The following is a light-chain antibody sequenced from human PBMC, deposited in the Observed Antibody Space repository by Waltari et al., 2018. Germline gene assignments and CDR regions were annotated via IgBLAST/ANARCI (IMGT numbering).Light chain of an antibody. CDR3: MQGTHWPLT. J-gene: IGKJ4*01. CDR1: QSLGYSDGKTY. CDR2: KVS. V-gene: IGKV2-30*01. Sequence: QSLGYSDGKTYLNWFHQRPGKSPRRLIYKVSNRDSGVPDRFSGSGSATDFTLKISRVEAEDVGVYYCMQGTHWPLTFGGGTKVEIK.